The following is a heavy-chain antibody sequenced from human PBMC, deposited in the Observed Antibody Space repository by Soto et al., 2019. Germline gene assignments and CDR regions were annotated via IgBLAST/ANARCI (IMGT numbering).Heavy chain of an antibody. D-gene: IGHD2-15*01. Sequence: ASVKVSCKASHYSFARYGISWVRQAPGQGLEWMGWISTYNSNTKYAQEFQGRVTMTTDTPTSTAYMNLRSLTSDDTAVYYCAREGYCSSGSCALYYHDFFGMDVWGQGTTVTVSS. CDR2: ISTYNSNT. V-gene: IGHV1-18*01. J-gene: IGHJ6*02. CDR1: HYSFARYG. CDR3: AREGYCSSGSCALYYHDFFGMDV.